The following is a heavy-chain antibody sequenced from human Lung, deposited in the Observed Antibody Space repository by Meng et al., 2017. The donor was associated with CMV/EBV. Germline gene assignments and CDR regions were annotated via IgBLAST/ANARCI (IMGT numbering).Heavy chain of an antibody. D-gene: IGHD5-18*01. Sequence: SVKVSXKASGYTFTSYYMHWVRQAPGQGLEWMGIINPSGGSTSYAQKFQGRVTMTRDTSTSTVYMELSSLRSEDTAVYYCARDRERGYSYGIIDYWGQGXLVTVSS. J-gene: IGHJ4*02. V-gene: IGHV1-46*01. CDR2: INPSGGST. CDR3: ARDRERGYSYGIIDY. CDR1: GYTFTSYY.